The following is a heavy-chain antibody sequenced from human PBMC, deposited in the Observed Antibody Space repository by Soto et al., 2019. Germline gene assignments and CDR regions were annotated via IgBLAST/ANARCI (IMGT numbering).Heavy chain of an antibody. Sequence: EVQLVESEEGLVQPGGSLRLSCEASGFIFTTSDMSWVRQAPGKGLEWISSITITGDTTHYADSVKGRFTISRNNSRKTVLLQMNSLRVNDTAIFYGAKGGGGDHGYWGQGTLVAVSS. D-gene: IGHD2-21*02. J-gene: IGHJ4*02. CDR2: ITITGDTT. CDR3: AKGGGGDHGY. V-gene: IGHV3-23*04. CDR1: GFIFTTSD.